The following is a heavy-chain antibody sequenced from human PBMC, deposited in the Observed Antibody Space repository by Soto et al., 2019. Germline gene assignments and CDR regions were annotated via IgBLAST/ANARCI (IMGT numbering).Heavy chain of an antibody. Sequence: QVQLQESGPGLVKPSQTLSLTCTVSGGSISSGGYYWSWIRQHPGKGLEWIGYIYYSGSTYYNPSIKSRVTISVDTSKNQFSLQLSSVTAADTAVYYCASSLNCGGDCYLRGLFDYWGQGTLVTVSS. D-gene: IGHD2-21*02. CDR2: IYYSGST. J-gene: IGHJ4*02. CDR1: GGSISSGGYY. V-gene: IGHV4-31*03. CDR3: ASSLNCGGDCYLRGLFDY.